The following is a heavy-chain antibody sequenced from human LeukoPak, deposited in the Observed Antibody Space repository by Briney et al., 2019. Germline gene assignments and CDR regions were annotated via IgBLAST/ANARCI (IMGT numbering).Heavy chain of an antibody. J-gene: IGHJ4*02. V-gene: IGHV4-61*02. CDR1: GVSITSGTYY. D-gene: IGHD5-18*01. CDR3: ARASETAMVTL. CDR2: MYSTGRV. Sequence: SETLSLTCTVSGVSITSGTYYWTWIRQPAGKGLEWIGRMYSTGRVNYNPSLKSRVTMLLDTAKNHISLKLTSVTAADTAIYFCARASETAMVTLWGQGTRVTVSS.